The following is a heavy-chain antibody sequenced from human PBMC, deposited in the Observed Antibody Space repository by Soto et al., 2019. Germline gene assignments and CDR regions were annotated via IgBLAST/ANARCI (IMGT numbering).Heavy chain of an antibody. CDR1: GYSFPTHW. CDR3: ARGATVGTTTGFLDY. V-gene: IGHV5-51*01. Sequence: PGESLKISCKGSGYSFPTHWIGWVRQMPGKGLEWMGIIYPGDSDTRYSPSFQGQVTISVDKSINTAYLQWSTLKASDTAMYYCARGATVGTTTGFLDYWGQGTLVTVS. CDR2: IYPGDSDT. D-gene: IGHD1-26*01. J-gene: IGHJ4*02.